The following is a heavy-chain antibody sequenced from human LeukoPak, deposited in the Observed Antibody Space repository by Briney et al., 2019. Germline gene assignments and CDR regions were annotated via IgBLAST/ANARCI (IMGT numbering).Heavy chain of an antibody. J-gene: IGHJ4*02. CDR1: GFTFSSYW. D-gene: IGHD4-11*01. CDR2: IKQDGSEK. Sequence: PGGSLRLSCAASGFTFSSYWMTWVRQAPGKGLEWVANIKQDGSEKYYVDSVKGRFTISRDNAKNSLYLQMNSLRAEDTAVYYCAREYSNYLGGFDYWGQGTLVTVSS. V-gene: IGHV3-7*01. CDR3: AREYSNYLGGFDY.